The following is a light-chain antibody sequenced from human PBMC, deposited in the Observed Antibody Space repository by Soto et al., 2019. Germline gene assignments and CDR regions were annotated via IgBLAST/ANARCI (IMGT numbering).Light chain of an antibody. V-gene: IGKV1-17*01. CDR1: QGIRND. CDR3: LQHNNYPPT. Sequence: DIPLTQSPSSLSGSFADRVIIXCGPSQGIRNDLAWFQQKPGKAPKRLIYAASNLQSGVPSRFSGSGSGTDFTLTISSLQPEDFATYFCLQHNNYPPTFGQGTKVDIK. CDR2: AAS. J-gene: IGKJ1*01.